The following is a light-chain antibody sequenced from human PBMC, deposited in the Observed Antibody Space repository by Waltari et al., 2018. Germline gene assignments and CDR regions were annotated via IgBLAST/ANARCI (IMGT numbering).Light chain of an antibody. V-gene: IGLV1-44*01. CDR3: AAWDDTLNAYV. CDR1: SSNIGITT. J-gene: IGLJ1*01. Sequence: QSVLTQPPSASGTPGQRVTISRSGSSSNIGITTVNWYHHLPGTAPKLFIFNNNRRPSGVPDRFSGSRSGTSASLAISGLQSGDEADYYCAAWDDTLNAYVFGTGTKVTVL. CDR2: NNN.